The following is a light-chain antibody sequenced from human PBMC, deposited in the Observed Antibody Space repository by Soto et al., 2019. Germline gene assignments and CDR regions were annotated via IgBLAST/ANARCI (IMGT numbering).Light chain of an antibody. CDR3: SSYTSSSTRHVV. CDR2: DVS. Sequence: QSALTQPASVSGSPGQSITISCTGTSSDVGDYNYVSWYQQHPGRAPKLMIYDVSNRPSGVSNRFSGSKSGNTASLTLSGLQAEDEADYYCSSYTSSSTRHVVFGGGTKLTVL. J-gene: IGLJ2*01. V-gene: IGLV2-14*01. CDR1: SSDVGDYNY.